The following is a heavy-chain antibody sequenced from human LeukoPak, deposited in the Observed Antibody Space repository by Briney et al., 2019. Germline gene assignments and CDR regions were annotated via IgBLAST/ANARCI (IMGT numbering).Heavy chain of an antibody. CDR3: ARDPDLSGYSFFDY. V-gene: IGHV3-74*01. CDR2: MKSDGSST. CDR1: GLTFSGYW. D-gene: IGHD3-22*01. J-gene: IGHJ4*02. Sequence: GGSLRLSCAASGLTFSGYWMHWVRQAPGKGLGWVSRMKSDGSSTTYVDSVKGRFTISRDNAKNTLYLQMNSLRAEDTAVYYCARDPDLSGYSFFDYWGQGTLVTVSS.